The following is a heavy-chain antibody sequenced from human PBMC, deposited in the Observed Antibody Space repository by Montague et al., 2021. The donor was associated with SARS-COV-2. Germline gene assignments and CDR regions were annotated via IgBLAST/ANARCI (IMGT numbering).Heavy chain of an antibody. J-gene: IGHJ4*02. V-gene: IGHV4-61*01. CDR1: GVSINSGSYY. CDR2: VYHTGST. D-gene: IGHD3-22*01. CDR3: VREKYYFDDSGSK. Sequence: SETLSLTCSVSGVSINSGSYYWSWVRQPSGKGLEWIGYVYHTGSTNYNPSLKSRVTLSIDTSKNQFSLNLTSVTAADTAVYYCVREKYYFDDSGSKWGQGTLVTV.